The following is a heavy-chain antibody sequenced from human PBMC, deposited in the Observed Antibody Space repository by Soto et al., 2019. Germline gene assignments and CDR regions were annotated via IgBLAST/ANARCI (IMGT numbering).Heavy chain of an antibody. V-gene: IGHV1-46*01. J-gene: IGHJ6*02. CDR3: AAPWPGIAAAGTLDYYYGMDV. CDR1: GYTFTSYY. D-gene: IGHD6-13*01. Sequence: EASVKVSCKASGYTFTSYYMHWVRQAPGQGLEWMGIINPSGGSTSYAQKFQGRVTMTRDTSTSTVYMELSSLRSEDTAVYYCAAPWPGIAAAGTLDYYYGMDVWGQGTTVTVSS. CDR2: INPSGGST.